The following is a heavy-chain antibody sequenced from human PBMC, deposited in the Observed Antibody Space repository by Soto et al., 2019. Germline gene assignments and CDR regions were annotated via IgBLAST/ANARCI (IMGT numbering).Heavy chain of an antibody. Sequence: SPTLSLACAISGDSVSSNSAAWNWIRQSPSRGLEWLGRTYYRSKWHNDFAVSVKSRLTIQPDTSKNQFSLQLNSVTPDDPAVYYCAGQHQWLDSWGQGTMVTVYS. CDR2: TYYRSKWHN. V-gene: IGHV6-1*01. CDR1: GDSVSSNSAA. J-gene: IGHJ4*02. CDR3: AGQHQWLDS. D-gene: IGHD6-19*01.